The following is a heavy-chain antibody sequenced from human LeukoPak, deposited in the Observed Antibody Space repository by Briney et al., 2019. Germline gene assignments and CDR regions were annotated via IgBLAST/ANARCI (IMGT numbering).Heavy chain of an antibody. CDR3: VRVRMTTTSTFDY. CDR1: GDSISSYY. J-gene: IGHJ4*02. D-gene: IGHD5-24*01. CDR2: IYYSGST. V-gene: IGHV4-59*13. Sequence: KPSETLSLTCTVCGDSISSYYWSWIRQPPGKGLEWIGYIYYSGSTNYNPSLKSRVTLSVDTSKNQFSLKLSSVTAADPAVYYCVRVRMTTTSTFDYWGQGTLVTVSS.